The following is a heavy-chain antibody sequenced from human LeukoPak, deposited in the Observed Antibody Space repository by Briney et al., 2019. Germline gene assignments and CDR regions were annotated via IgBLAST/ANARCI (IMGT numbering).Heavy chain of an antibody. CDR2: IWYDASNK. Sequence: GGSLRLSCAASGFTFRSYGMHWARQAPGKGLEWVAVIWYDASNKYYADSVKGRFTISRDNSKNTLYLQMNSLRAEDTAVYYCAREPKKVEWLFDYWGQGTLVTVSS. V-gene: IGHV3-30*19. D-gene: IGHD3-3*01. CDR3: AREPKKVEWLFDY. J-gene: IGHJ4*02. CDR1: GFTFRSYG.